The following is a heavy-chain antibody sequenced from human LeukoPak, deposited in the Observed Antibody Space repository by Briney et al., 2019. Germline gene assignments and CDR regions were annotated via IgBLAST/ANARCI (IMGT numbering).Heavy chain of an antibody. D-gene: IGHD2-2*01. CDR3: ARETYCSITGCFTGPFDY. CDR1: GASISSYY. CDR2: MYTSGST. Sequence: SETLSLTCTVSGASISSYYWSWLRQHAGKGLEWIGRMYTSGSTNYNPSLKCRVTMSVDTSKNQFSLKLSSVTAADTAVYYCARETYCSITGCFTGPFDYWGQGTLVTVSS. J-gene: IGHJ4*02. V-gene: IGHV4-4*07.